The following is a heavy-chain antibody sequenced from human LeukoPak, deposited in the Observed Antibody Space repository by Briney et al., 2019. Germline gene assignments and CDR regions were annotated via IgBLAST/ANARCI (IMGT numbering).Heavy chain of an antibody. CDR1: GFTFSHYW. D-gene: IGHD3-22*01. V-gene: IGHV3-74*01. CDR3: VPTDSSGLD. CDR2: TNTDGSST. Sequence: GGSLRLSCEASGFTFSHYWMHWVRQAPWKGLVWVSRTNTDGSSTNYVDSVRGRFTISRDNAKNTMYLQMNSLRAEDTAVYYCVPTDSSGLDWGQGTLVTVSS. J-gene: IGHJ4*02.